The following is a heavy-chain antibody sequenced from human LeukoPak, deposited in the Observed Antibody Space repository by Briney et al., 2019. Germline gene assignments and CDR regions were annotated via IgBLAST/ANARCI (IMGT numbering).Heavy chain of an antibody. Sequence: SETLSLTCTVSGGSITSYYWSWIRQPPGKGLEWIGYIFHSGSTNYNPSLKNRVTISVDTSKNQFSLKLSSVTAADTAVYYCARYIRFYYDTSVGHFDSWGQGALVTVSS. CDR3: ARYIRFYYDTSVGHFDS. CDR1: GGSITSYY. V-gene: IGHV4-59*01. D-gene: IGHD3-22*01. J-gene: IGHJ4*02. CDR2: IFHSGST.